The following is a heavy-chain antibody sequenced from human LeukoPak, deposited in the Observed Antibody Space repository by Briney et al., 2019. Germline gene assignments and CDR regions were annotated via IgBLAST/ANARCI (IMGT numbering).Heavy chain of an antibody. D-gene: IGHD1-1*01. J-gene: IGHJ6*03. CDR2: IKQDGSEK. CDR3: TRATTTYYYWYMDV. V-gene: IGHV3-7*01. CDR1: GFTFSSYW. Sequence: GGSLRLSCAASGFTFSSYWMSWVRQAPGKGLEWVANIKQDGSEKYYVDSVKGRFTISRDNAKNSLYLQMNSLRAEDTAVYYCTRATTTYYYWYMDVWGKGTTVTVSS.